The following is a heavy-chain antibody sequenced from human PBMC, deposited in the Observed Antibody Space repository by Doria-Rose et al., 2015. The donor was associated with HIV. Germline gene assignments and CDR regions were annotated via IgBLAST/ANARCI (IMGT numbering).Heavy chain of an antibody. D-gene: IGHD3-22*01. CDR3: ARDHYDSGGYYRD. CDR2: ISSSSEYI. J-gene: IGHJ4*02. Sequence: VQLVQSGGGLVKPGGSLRLSCAAPGFTFSRYSMNWVRQAPGKGLEWVSSISSSSEYIYYVDSVQGRFTISRDNAKNSVYLQMNSLRTEDTAVYYCARDHYDSGGYYRDWGQGTLVTVST. V-gene: IGHV3-21*03. CDR1: GFTFSRYS.